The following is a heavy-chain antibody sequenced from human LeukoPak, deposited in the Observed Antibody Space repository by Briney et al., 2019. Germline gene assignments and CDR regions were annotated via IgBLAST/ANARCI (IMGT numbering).Heavy chain of an antibody. CDR2: ISSSSSTI. V-gene: IGHV3-48*01. D-gene: IGHD3-16*01. J-gene: IGHJ5*02. CDR3: ARDRQGGFDP. CDR1: GFTFSSYS. Sequence: GGSLRLSCAASGFTFSSYSMNWVRQAPGKGLEWVSYISSSSSTIYYADSVKGRFTISRDNAKNSLYLQMNSLRAEDTAVYYCARDRQGGFDPWGQGTLVTVSS.